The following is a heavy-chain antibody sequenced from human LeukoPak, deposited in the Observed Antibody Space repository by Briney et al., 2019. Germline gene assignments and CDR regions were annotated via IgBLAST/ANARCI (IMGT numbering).Heavy chain of an antibody. D-gene: IGHD6-6*01. Sequence: ASVKVSCKASEGTFSSYAISWVRQAPGQGLEWMGRIIPILGVASYAQKFQGRVTITADKSTSTAYMELSSLRSEDTAVYYCARDKYSSSSLYNWFDPWGQGTLVTVSS. CDR1: EGTFSSYA. J-gene: IGHJ5*02. CDR2: IIPILGVA. V-gene: IGHV1-69*04. CDR3: ARDKYSSSSLYNWFDP.